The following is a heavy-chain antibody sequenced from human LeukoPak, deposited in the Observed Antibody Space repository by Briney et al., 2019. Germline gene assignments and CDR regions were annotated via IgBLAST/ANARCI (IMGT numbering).Heavy chain of an antibody. CDR3: ARMSYYDSSGDNWFDP. Sequence: ASVKVSCKASGYTFTSYDINWVRQATGKGLEWMGWMNPNSGNTGYAQKFQGRVTMTRDTSISTAYMELSSLRSEDTAVYCCARMSYYDSSGDNWFDPWGQGTLVTVSS. CDR2: MNPNSGNT. V-gene: IGHV1-8*01. J-gene: IGHJ5*02. CDR1: GYTFTSYD. D-gene: IGHD3-22*01.